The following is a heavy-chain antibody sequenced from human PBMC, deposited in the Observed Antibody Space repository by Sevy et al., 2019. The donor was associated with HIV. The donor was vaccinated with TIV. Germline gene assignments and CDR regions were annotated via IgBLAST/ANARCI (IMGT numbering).Heavy chain of an antibody. CDR1: GFTFSKYS. CDR2: LSFGCGEI. Sequence: GGSLRLSCAASGFTFSKYSMSWVRQPPGKGLEWVSTLSFGCGEINYADSVKGRFTISRDNSKSSVYLQMNNLRPEDTAVYYCAREGCTKPHDYWGQGTLDTDSS. CDR3: AREGCTKPHDY. V-gene: IGHV3-23*01. D-gene: IGHD2-8*01. J-gene: IGHJ4*02.